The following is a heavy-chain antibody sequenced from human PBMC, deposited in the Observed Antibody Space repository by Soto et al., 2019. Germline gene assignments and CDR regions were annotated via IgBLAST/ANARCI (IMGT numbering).Heavy chain of an antibody. J-gene: IGHJ3*02. D-gene: IGHD4-4*01. Sequence: QVQLQESGPGLVKPSGTLSLTCAVSSGSISSSNWWSWVRQPPGKGLEWIGEIYHSGSTNYNPSLKSRVTISVDNFKNQSSLKLSSVTAADTAVYYCARSMTTVKSLHDAFDIWGQGTMVTVSS. CDR1: SGSISSSNW. CDR3: ARSMTTVKSLHDAFDI. V-gene: IGHV4-4*02. CDR2: IYHSGST.